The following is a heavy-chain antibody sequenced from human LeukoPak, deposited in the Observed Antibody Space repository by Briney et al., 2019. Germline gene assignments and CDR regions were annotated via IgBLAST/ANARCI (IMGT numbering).Heavy chain of an antibody. V-gene: IGHV3-7*01. D-gene: IGHD4-17*01. CDR2: IKQDGSEK. CDR1: GFTFSSYW. J-gene: IGHJ3*02. CDR3: ATPPPLRTDAFDI. Sequence: PGGSLRLSCAASGFTFSSYWMSWVRQAPGKGLEWVANIKQDGSEKYYVDSVKGRFTISRDNAKNSLYLQMNSLRAEDTAVYYCATPPPLRTDAFDIWGQGTMVTVSS.